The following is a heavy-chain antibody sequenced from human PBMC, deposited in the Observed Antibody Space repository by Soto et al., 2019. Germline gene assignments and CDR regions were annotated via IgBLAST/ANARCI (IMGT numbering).Heavy chain of an antibody. Sequence: EVQLVESGGGLVQPGRSLRLSCAASGFTFDDYAMHWVRQAPGKGLEWVSGISWNSGSIGYADSVKGRFTISRDNAKNSLYLQMNSLRAGDTALYYCAKDKGSRALTAFDIWGQGTMVTVSS. CDR2: ISWNSGSI. CDR1: GFTFDDYA. J-gene: IGHJ3*02. V-gene: IGHV3-9*01. CDR3: AKDKGSRALTAFDI. D-gene: IGHD2-15*01.